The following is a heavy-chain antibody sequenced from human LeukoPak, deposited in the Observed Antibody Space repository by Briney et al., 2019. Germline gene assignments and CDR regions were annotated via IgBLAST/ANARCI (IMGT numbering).Heavy chain of an antibody. D-gene: IGHD5-18*01. V-gene: IGHV4-59*08. CDR2: IYYSGST. J-gene: IGHJ6*02. Sequence: SETLSLTCAVYGGSFSGYYWSWIRQPPGKGLEWIGYIYYSGSTNYNPSLKSRVTISVDTSKNQFSLKLSSVTAADTAVYYCARTWIQLWLQSEDYGMDVWGQGTTVTVSS. CDR3: ARTWIQLWLQSEDYGMDV. CDR1: GGSFSGYY.